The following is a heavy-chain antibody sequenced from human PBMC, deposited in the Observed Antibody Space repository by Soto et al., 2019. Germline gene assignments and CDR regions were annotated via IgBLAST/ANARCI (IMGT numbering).Heavy chain of an antibody. Sequence: QVHLVQSGVEVKTPGPSVKVSCQASGYTFFTYDISWVRQAPGQGLVWMGWISTYSGDTKYAQKFQGGVSMTTFTSTTTAHLELRSLRSDDTAVYYCARHHGPATSEHWFDPWGQGTLVSVSS. V-gene: IGHV1-18*01. J-gene: IGHJ5*02. CDR1: GYTFFTYD. CDR3: ARHHGPATSEHWFDP. CDR2: ISTYSGDT. D-gene: IGHD2-21*01.